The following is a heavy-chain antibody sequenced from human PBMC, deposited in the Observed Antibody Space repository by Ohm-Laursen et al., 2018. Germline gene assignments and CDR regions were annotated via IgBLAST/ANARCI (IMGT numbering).Heavy chain of an antibody. CDR1: GYTFSSYD. CDR2: MNPNSHNT. V-gene: IGHV1-8*01. D-gene: IGHD4-23*01. J-gene: IGHJ5*02. CDR3: ARAVRYQLLYDP. Sequence: VASVKVSCNASGYTFSSYDIIWVRQASGQGPEWMGWMNPNSHNTGYARKFRGRVSMTSDSSISTAYMELYSLTSEDTATYYCARAVRYQLLYDPWGQGTLVTVSS.